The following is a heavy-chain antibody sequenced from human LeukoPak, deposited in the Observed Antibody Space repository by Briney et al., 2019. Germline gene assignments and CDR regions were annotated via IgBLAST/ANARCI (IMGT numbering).Heavy chain of an antibody. V-gene: IGHV1-46*01. CDR1: GYTFTSYY. Sequence: ASVKVSCKASGYTFTSYYMHWVRQAPGQGLEWMGIINPSRGSTSYAQKFQGRVTMTRDTSTSTVYMELSSLRSEDQAVYYCARDAANYYDSSGYYHYGGAYWGQGTLVTVSS. J-gene: IGHJ4*02. CDR2: INPSRGST. CDR3: ARDAANYYDSSGYYHYGGAY. D-gene: IGHD3-22*01.